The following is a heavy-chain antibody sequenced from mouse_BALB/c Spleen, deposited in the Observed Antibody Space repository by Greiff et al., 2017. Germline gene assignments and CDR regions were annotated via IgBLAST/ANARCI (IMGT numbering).Heavy chain of an antibody. V-gene: IGHV5-4*02. CDR3: ARDGHENYAMDY. J-gene: IGHJ4*01. CDR2: ISDGGSYT. Sequence: EVQVVESGGGLVKPGGSLKLSCAASGFTFSDYYMYWVRQTPEKRLEWVATISDGGSYTYYPDSVKGRFTISRDNAKNNLYLQMSSLKSEDTAMYYCARDGHENYAMDYWGQGTSVTVSS. CDR1: GFTFSDYY.